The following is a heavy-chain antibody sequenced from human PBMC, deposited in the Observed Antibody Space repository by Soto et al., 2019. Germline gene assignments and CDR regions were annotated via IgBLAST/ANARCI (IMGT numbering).Heavy chain of an antibody. Sequence: SVKVSCKASGFTFSNSAVQWVLQPRGQRLEWMGWIVVGSGHPNLAQKFQDRVTLTRDMSTGTAYMELSSLRSEDTAVYYCAADVIAVAGDFDYWGQGTQVTVSS. J-gene: IGHJ4*02. V-gene: IGHV1-58*01. D-gene: IGHD6-19*01. CDR1: GFTFSNSA. CDR2: IVVGSGHP. CDR3: AADVIAVAGDFDY.